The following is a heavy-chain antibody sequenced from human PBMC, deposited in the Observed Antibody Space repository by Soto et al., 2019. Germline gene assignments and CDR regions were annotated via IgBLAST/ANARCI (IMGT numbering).Heavy chain of an antibody. J-gene: IGHJ6*02. V-gene: IGHV4-31*03. CDR1: GGSISNGGYY. CDR2: IYYSGTT. CDR3: ARADIFNYFYGMDV. D-gene: IGHD2-21*01. Sequence: QVQLQESGPGLLKPSQTLSLTCTVSGGSISNGGYYWSWIRQQPGKGLEWIGNIYYSGTTIYNPSLKSRLTMLVGTSKRQFSLKLSSVTAADAAVYYCARADIFNYFYGMDVWGQGTTVTVSS.